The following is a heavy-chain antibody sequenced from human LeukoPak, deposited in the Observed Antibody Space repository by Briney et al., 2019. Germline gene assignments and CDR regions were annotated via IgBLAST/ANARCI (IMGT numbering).Heavy chain of an antibody. CDR3: ARESSGSYGFDY. D-gene: IGHD1-26*01. Sequence: SETLSLTCTVSGGSISSYYWSWIRQPPGKGLEWIGYIYYSGSTNYNPSLKSRVTISVDTSKNQFSLKLSSVTAADTAVYYCARESSGSYGFDYWGQGTLVTVSS. J-gene: IGHJ4*02. V-gene: IGHV4-59*01. CDR1: GGSISSYY. CDR2: IYYSGST.